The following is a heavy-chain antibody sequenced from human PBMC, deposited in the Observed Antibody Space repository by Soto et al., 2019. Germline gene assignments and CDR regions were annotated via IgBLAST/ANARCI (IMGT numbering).Heavy chain of an antibody. J-gene: IGHJ4*02. D-gene: IGHD3-22*01. CDR1: GGSINSSSYF. CDR3: ATYSYLLDTSGYHDV. Sequence: SETLSLTCSVSGGSINSSSYFWGWVRQPPGKGLEWIGSIYYSGSTYYNPSLRSRVTISVDTSKNQFSLKLSSVTAADTALYYCATYSYLLDTSGYHDVWGQGLQVTVSS. V-gene: IGHV4-39*01. CDR2: IYYSGST.